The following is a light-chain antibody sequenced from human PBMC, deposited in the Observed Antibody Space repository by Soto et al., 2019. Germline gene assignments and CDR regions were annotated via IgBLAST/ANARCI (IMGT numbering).Light chain of an antibody. CDR3: QQYEDWPPVT. CDR2: GAS. V-gene: IGKV3-15*01. J-gene: IGKJ4*01. CDR1: QSISNN. Sequence: DIVMTQSPATLSVSPGERATLSCRASQSISNNLAWYQQKSGQAPRLLIYGASTRATGVPARFSGSGSGTDLTLTISSLQSEDFAVYYCQQYEDWPPVTFGGGTKVEIK.